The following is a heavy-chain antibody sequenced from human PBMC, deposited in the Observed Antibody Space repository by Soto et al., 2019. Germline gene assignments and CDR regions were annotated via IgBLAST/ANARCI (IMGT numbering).Heavy chain of an antibody. D-gene: IGHD3-22*01. Sequence: GGSLRLSCAASGFTFSSYDMHWVRQATGKGLEWVSAIGTAGDTYYPGSVKGRFTISRENAKNSLYLQMNSLRAGDTAVYYCARAGSSGYYDYWGQGTLVTVSS. CDR2: IGTAGDT. CDR1: GFTFSSYD. CDR3: ARAGSSGYYDY. J-gene: IGHJ4*02. V-gene: IGHV3-13*01.